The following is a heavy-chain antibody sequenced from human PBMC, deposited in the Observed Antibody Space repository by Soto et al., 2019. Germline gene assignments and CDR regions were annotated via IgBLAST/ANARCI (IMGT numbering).Heavy chain of an antibody. Sequence: GGSLRLSCAASGFTFSSYGMHWVRQAPGKGLEWVAVISYDGSNKYYADSVKGRFTISRDNSKNTLYLQMNSLRAEDTAVYYCATLPLQGGDYASSNKFFDYWGQGTLVTVSS. CDR3: ATLPLQGGDYASSNKFFDY. CDR1: GFTFSSYG. V-gene: IGHV3-30*03. J-gene: IGHJ4*02. CDR2: ISYDGSNK. D-gene: IGHD4-17*01.